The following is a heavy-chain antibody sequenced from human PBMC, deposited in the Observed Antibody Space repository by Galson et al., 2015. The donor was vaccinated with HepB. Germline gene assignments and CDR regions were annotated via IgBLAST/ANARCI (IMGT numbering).Heavy chain of an antibody. Sequence: SVKVSCKASGYTFTSYYMHWVRQAPGQGLEWMGIINPSGGSTSYAQKFRGRVTMTRDTSKNQFSLKLSSVTAADTAVYYCARGRTVGAYYGGNSGPQYYFDYWGQGTLVTVSS. CDR2: INPSGGST. V-gene: IGHV1-46*01. CDR3: ARGRTVGAYYGGNSGPQYYFDY. CDR1: GYTFTSYY. D-gene: IGHD4-23*01. J-gene: IGHJ4*02.